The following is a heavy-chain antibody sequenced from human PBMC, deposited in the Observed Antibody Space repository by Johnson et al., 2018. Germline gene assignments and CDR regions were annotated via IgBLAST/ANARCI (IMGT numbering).Heavy chain of an antibody. Sequence: QVQLQESGGGVVQPGRSLRLSCAASGFTFSSHGIHWVRQAPGKGLEWVAVVSYDGNNKHYGDAVKGRVTISRDNAKNTVYLQMNSRVTEEPATYYCGKVPRRLVLMTYARMDAWGLGTAVIVSS. J-gene: IGHJ6*02. CDR2: VSYDGNNK. D-gene: IGHD2-8*01. CDR1: GFTFSSHG. CDR3: GKVPRRLVLMTYARMDA. V-gene: IGHV3-30*18.